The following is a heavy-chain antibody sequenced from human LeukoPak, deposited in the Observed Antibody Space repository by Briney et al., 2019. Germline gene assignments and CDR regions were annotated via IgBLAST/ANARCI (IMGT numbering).Heavy chain of an antibody. CDR3: ARVSLGNEPGSPQNYYYYGMDV. Sequence: SVKVSCKASGGTFSSYAISWVRQAPGQGLEWMGGIIPIFGTANYAQKLQGRVTITADESTSTAYMELSSLRSEDTAVYYCARVSLGNEPGSPQNYYYYGMDVWGQGTTVTVSS. J-gene: IGHJ6*02. CDR2: IIPIFGTA. V-gene: IGHV1-69*13. CDR1: GGTFSSYA.